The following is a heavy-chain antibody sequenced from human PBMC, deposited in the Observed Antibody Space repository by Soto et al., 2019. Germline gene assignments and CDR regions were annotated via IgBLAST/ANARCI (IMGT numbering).Heavy chain of an antibody. CDR2: INAGNGNT. Sequence: VASVKVSCKASGYTFTSYAMHWLRQAPGQRLEWMGWINAGNGNTKYSQKFQGRVTITRDTSASTAYMELSSLRSEDTAVYYCARVYPVLSSDYYYGMDVWGQGTTVTVSS. D-gene: IGHD3-16*02. CDR3: ARVYPVLSSDYYYGMDV. CDR1: GYTFTSYA. V-gene: IGHV1-3*01. J-gene: IGHJ6*02.